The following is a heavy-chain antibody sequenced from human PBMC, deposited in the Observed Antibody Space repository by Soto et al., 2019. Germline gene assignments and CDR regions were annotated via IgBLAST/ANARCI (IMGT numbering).Heavy chain of an antibody. J-gene: IGHJ6*02. CDR3: AKDPGPPYCGGDCSQSYYYYGMDV. V-gene: IGHV3-30*18. CDR2: ISYDGSNK. CDR1: GFTFSSYG. Sequence: QVQLVESGGGVVQPGRSLRLSCAASGFTFSSYGMHWVRQAPGKGLEWVAVISYDGSNKYYADSVKGRFTISRDNSKNTLYLQMNSLRAEDTAVYYCAKDPGPPYCGGDCSQSYYYYGMDVWGQGTTVTVSS. D-gene: IGHD2-21*02.